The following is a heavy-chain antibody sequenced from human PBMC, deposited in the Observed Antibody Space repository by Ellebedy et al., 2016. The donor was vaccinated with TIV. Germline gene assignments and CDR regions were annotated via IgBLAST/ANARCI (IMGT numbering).Heavy chain of an antibody. CDR2: ISAYNGNT. V-gene: IGHV1-18*01. D-gene: IGHD2-2*01. Sequence: ASVKVSXXASGYTFTSYGISWVRQAPGQGLEWMGWISAYNGNTNYAQKLQGRVTMTTDTSTSTAYMELRSLRSDDTAVYYCARARKSTSVLCYWGQGTLVTVSS. J-gene: IGHJ4*02. CDR1: GYTFTSYG. CDR3: ARARKSTSVLCY.